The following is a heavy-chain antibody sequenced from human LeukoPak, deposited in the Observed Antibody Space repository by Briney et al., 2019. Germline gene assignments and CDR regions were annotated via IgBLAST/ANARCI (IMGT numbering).Heavy chain of an antibody. CDR3: AKHEKKGETHWNDVFDY. D-gene: IGHD1-1*01. CDR1: GFTFSNYA. Sequence: PGRSLRLSCAASGFTFSNYALSWVRQAPGKGLEWVSAIRRTGVDRYYADSVKGRFTISRDNSKNTLFLQMNSLRGEDTAIYYCAKHEKKGETHWNDVFDYWGQGTLVTVSS. J-gene: IGHJ4*02. V-gene: IGHV3-23*01. CDR2: IRRTGVDR.